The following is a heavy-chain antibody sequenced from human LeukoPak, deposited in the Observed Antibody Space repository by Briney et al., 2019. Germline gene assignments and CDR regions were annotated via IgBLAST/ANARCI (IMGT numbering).Heavy chain of an antibody. V-gene: IGHV3-30-3*01. CDR2: ISYDGSNK. Sequence: GGSLRLSCAASGFTFSSYAMHWVRQAPGKGLEWVAVISYDGSNKYYADSVKGRFTISRDNSKNTLYLQMNTLRAEDTAVYYCARASLPHYYDSIGLSLGYWGQGTLVTASS. CDR1: GFTFSSYA. CDR3: ARASLPHYYDSIGLSLGY. D-gene: IGHD3-22*01. J-gene: IGHJ4*02.